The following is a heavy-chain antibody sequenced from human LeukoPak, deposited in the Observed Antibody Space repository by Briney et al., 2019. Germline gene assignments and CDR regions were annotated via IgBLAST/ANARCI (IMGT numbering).Heavy chain of an antibody. D-gene: IGHD3-10*01. J-gene: IGHJ3*02. CDR1: GFTFGRYG. CDR2: ISYDGSNK. V-gene: IGHV3-30*18. Sequence: GGSLRLSCAASGFTFGRYGMHGVRQAPGKGLDWVAVISYDGSNKYYVDSVKGRFTISRDNSKNMLYLQTNSLRAEDTAVYYCAKNELLWFGEFDAFDIWGQGRMVTVSS. CDR3: AKNELLWFGEFDAFDI.